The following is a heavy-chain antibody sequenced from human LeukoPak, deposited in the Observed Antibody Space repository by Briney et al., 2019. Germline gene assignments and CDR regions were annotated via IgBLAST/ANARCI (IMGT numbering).Heavy chain of an antibody. CDR3: ASSVVVAASWFDP. CDR1: GFTSSSYS. Sequence: GGSLRLSCAASGFTSSSYSMNWVRQAPGKGLEWVSSISSSSSYIYYADSVKGRFTISRDNAKNSLYLQMNSLRAEDTAVYYCASSVVVAASWFDPWGQGTLVTVSS. D-gene: IGHD2-15*01. CDR2: ISSSSSYI. V-gene: IGHV3-21*01. J-gene: IGHJ5*02.